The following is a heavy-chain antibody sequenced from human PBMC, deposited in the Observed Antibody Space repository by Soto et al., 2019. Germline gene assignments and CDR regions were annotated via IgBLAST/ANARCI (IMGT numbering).Heavy chain of an antibody. CDR2: ISYDGSNK. CDR1: GFTFSSYG. V-gene: IGHV3-30*18. CDR3: AKDPSIGRGYYDSSGYYRGDFDY. Sequence: GGSLRLSCAASGFTFSSYGMHWVRQAPGKGLEWVAVISYDGSNKYYADSVKGRFTISRDNSKNTLYLQMNSLRAEDTAVYYCAKDPSIGRGYYDSSGYYRGDFDYWGQGTLVTVSS. J-gene: IGHJ4*02. D-gene: IGHD3-22*01.